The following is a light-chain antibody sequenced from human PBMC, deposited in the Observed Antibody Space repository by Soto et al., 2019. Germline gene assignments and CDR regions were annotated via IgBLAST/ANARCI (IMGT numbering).Light chain of an antibody. V-gene: IGKV3-11*01. CDR2: DAS. Sequence: EIVLTQSPATLSLSPGERATLSCRASQSVSSYLAWYQHKPGQAPRLLIYDASNRATGIPARFSGSGSGTDFTLTISSLEPEDFAVYYCQQRSNWPPTWMFGQGTKVEIK. CDR3: QQRSNWPPTWM. J-gene: IGKJ1*01. CDR1: QSVSSY.